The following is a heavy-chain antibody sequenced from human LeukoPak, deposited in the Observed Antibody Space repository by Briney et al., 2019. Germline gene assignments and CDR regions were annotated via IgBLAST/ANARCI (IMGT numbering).Heavy chain of an antibody. V-gene: IGHV3-48*01. CDR3: VRDGNRGYDMDV. CDR2: INVVNGAI. CDR1: GFTVSSNY. J-gene: IGHJ6*02. D-gene: IGHD3-10*01. Sequence: GGSLRLSCAASGFTVSSNYMSWVRQAPGKGLEWVSYINVVNGAIYYADSVKGRFTISGDIATNSVYLQMNSLRAEDTALYYCVRDGNRGYDMDVWGQGTAVTVSS.